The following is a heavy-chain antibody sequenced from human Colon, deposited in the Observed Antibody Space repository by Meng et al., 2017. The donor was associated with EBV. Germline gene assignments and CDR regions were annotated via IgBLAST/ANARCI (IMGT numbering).Heavy chain of an antibody. CDR1: GGSLSSRNW. CDR3: ARVGAYCGGDCYHPR. V-gene: IGHV4-4*02. Sequence: QGAPQESGPGLVEPSGTLSLTCAVSGGSLSSRNWWSWVRQPPGKGLEWIGEIYHSGSTNYNPSLKSRVTISVDESKNQFSLRLSSVTAADTAVYYCARVGAYCGGDCYHPRWGQGTLVTVSS. D-gene: IGHD2-21*02. J-gene: IGHJ4*02. CDR2: IYHSGST.